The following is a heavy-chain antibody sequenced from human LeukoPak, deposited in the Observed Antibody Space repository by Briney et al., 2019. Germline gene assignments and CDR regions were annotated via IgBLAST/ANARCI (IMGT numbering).Heavy chain of an antibody. D-gene: IGHD6-13*01. CDR3: ARQGYSSSWYEYYFDY. CDR2: INPNSGGT. J-gene: IGHJ4*02. V-gene: IGHV1-2*04. Sequence: ASVKVSYKASGYTFTGYYMHWVRQAPGQGLEWMGWINPNSGGTNYAQKFQGWVTMTRDTSISTAYMELSRLRSDDTAVYYCARQGYSSSWYEYYFDYWGQGTLVTVSS. CDR1: GYTFTGYY.